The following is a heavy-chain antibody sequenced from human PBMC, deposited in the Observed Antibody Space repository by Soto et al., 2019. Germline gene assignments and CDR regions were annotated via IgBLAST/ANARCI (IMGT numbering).Heavy chain of an antibody. V-gene: IGHV3-23*01. Sequence: PGGSLRLSCAASGFTFSSYAMSWVRQAPGKGLEWVSAISGSGGSTYYADSVKGRFTISRDNSKNTLYLQMNSLRAEDTAVYYCANWYYDYVWGSYRLSKGYYYYGMDVWGQGTTVTVS. CDR1: GFTFSSYA. J-gene: IGHJ6*02. CDR3: ANWYYDYVWGSYRLSKGYYYYGMDV. CDR2: ISGSGGST. D-gene: IGHD3-16*02.